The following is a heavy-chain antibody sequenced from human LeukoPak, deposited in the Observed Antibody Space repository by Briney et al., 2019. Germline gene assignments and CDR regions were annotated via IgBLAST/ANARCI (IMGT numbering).Heavy chain of an antibody. D-gene: IGHD4-11*01. V-gene: IGHV3-11*04. J-gene: IGHJ5*02. CDR2: ISSSGSTI. CDR3: ARAGYRNYEINWFDP. CDR1: GFTFSDYY. Sequence: KPGGSLRLSCAASGFTFSDYYMSWIRQAPGKGLEWVSYISSSGSTINYADSVKGRFTISRDNAENSLYLQMKSLRAEDTAFYYCARAGYRNYEINWFDPWGLGTLVSVSS.